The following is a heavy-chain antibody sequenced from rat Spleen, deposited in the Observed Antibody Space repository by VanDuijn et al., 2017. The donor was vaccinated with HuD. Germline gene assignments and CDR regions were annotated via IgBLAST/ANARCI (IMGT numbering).Heavy chain of an antibody. CDR3: TSGYYFEY. J-gene: IGHJ2*01. CDR2: ISYDGSTP. Sequence: EVQVVESGGGIVQPGRSMKLSCAASGFTFSNYDMVWVRQAPTKGLKWVASISYDGSTPYYRDSVKGRFTISRDNAKSTLYLQMDSLRSEDTATYYCTSGYYFEYWGQGVMGTVSS. V-gene: IGHV5-7*01. CDR1: GFTFSNYD.